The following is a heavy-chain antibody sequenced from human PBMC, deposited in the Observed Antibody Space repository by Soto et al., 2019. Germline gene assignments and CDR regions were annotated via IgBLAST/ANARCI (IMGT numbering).Heavy chain of an antibody. V-gene: IGHV4-59*08. J-gene: IGHJ4*02. D-gene: IGHD3-10*01. Sequence: SETLSLTCTVSGGSISSYYWSWIRQPPGKGLEWIGYIYYSGSTNYNPSLKSRVTISVDTSKNQFSLKLSSVTAADTAVYYCARTGAYYYGSGSYHDYWGQGTLVTVSS. CDR2: IYYSGST. CDR3: ARTGAYYYGSGSYHDY. CDR1: GGSISSYY.